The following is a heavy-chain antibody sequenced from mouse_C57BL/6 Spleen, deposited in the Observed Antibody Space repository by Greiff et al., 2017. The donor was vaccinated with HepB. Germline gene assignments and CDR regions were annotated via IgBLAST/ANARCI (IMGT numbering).Heavy chain of an antibody. CDR3: ARKGVPTGYAMDY. Sequence: VKLVESGAELVRPGTSVKMSCKASGYTFPNYWIGWAKQRPGHGLEWIGDIYPGGGYTNYNEKFKGKATLTADKSSSTAYMQFSSLTSEDSAIYYCARKGVPTGYAMDYWGQGTSVTVSS. V-gene: IGHV1-63*01. J-gene: IGHJ4*01. D-gene: IGHD4-1*01. CDR1: GYTFPNYW. CDR2: IYPGGGYT.